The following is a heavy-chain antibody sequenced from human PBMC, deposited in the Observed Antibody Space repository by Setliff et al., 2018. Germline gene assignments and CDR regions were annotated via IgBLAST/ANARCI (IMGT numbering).Heavy chain of an antibody. J-gene: IGHJ6*03. CDR1: GFDFSYYY. CDR2: IGGDGMTS. V-gene: IGHV3-11*04. CDR3: ARDPIGPFLSYMDD. D-gene: IGHD3-16*01. Sequence: GGSLRLSCAASGFDFSYYYMSWVRQAPGKGLEWLSKIGGDGMTSYYADSVRGRFIISRDNAKDALYLQMNSLRAEDTAVYFCARDPIGPFLSYMDDWGKGTTVTVSS.